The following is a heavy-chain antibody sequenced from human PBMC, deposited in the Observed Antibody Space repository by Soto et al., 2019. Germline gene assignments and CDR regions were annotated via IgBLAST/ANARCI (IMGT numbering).Heavy chain of an antibody. CDR1: GGSISTYY. Sequence: PSETLSLTCTVSGGSISTYYWSWIRQPAGKELEWIGRIYASGSTNYNPSLKSRVTMSVATSKNQFSLKLSSVTAADTAVYYCARGGMVIIPTATAFDYWGQGTLVTVSS. J-gene: IGHJ4*02. CDR3: ARGGMVIIPTATAFDY. V-gene: IGHV4-4*07. D-gene: IGHD2-2*01. CDR2: IYASGST.